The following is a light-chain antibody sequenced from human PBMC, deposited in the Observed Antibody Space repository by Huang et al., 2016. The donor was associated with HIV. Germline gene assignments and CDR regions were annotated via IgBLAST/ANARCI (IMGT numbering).Light chain of an antibody. J-gene: IGKJ1*01. CDR2: GTS. CDR3: QQYGSSPWT. CDR1: QSVGFNY. V-gene: IGKV3-20*01. Sequence: EIVLTQSPGTLSLSPGERATLSCRASQSVGFNYLAWYQKKPCQAPRLLIYGTSSRATGIPDRFSGSGSGTDFTLTISRLEPEDFALYYCQQYGSSPWTFGQGTKVEIQ.